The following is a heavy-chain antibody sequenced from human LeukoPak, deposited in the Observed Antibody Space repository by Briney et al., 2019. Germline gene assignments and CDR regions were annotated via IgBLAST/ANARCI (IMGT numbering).Heavy chain of an antibody. J-gene: IGHJ4*02. V-gene: IGHV1-2*02. D-gene: IGHD3-16*01. CDR1: GYTFTGYY. CDR2: IDPNSGAT. Sequence: ASVKVSCKASGYTFTGYYMHWVRQAPGQGLEWMGWIDPNSGATNYAQKFQGRVTMTRDTSIGTAYMELSSLRSDDTAIYYCAGDVGDWGQGTLVTVSS. CDR3: AGDVGD.